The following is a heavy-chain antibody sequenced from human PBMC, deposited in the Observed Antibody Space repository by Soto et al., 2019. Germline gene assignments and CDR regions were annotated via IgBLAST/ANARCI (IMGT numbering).Heavy chain of an antibody. CDR2: ISYDGSNK. J-gene: IGHJ4*02. V-gene: IGHV3-30*18. D-gene: IGHD5-12*01. Sequence: PGGSLRLSCAASGFTFSSYGMHWVRQAPGKGLEWVAGISYDGSNKYYADSVKGRFTISRDNSKNTLYLQMNSLRAEDTAVYYCAKDRDGYNSHFDYWGQGTLVTVSS. CDR3: AKDRDGYNSHFDY. CDR1: GFTFSSYG.